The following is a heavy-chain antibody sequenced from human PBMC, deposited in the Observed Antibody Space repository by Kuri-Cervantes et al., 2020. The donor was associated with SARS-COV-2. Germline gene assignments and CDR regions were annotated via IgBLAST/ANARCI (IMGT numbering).Heavy chain of an antibody. CDR3: ARDGAWGPVEGFDY. Sequence: GESLKISCPASGFTFSSYSMNWVRQAPGKGLEWVSSISSSSSYIYYADSVKGRFTISRDNAKNSLYLQMNSLRAEDTAVYYCARDGAWGPVEGFDYWGQGTLVTVSS. J-gene: IGHJ4*02. V-gene: IGHV3-21*01. CDR2: ISSSSSYI. CDR1: GFTFSSYS. D-gene: IGHD3-16*01.